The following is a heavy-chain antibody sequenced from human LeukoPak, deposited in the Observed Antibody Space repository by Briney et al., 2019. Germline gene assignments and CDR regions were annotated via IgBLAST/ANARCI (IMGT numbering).Heavy chain of an antibody. CDR1: GFTFSNSA. Sequence: GGSLKLSCAASGFTFSNSAMHWVRQAPGKGLEWVAIVSYDGSNKYYADSVKGRFTISRDNSKNTLYLQLNSLRVEDTAVYYCARDQGPLRVKQRGPFDYWGQGTLVTVSS. CDR3: ARDQGPLRVKQRGPFDY. D-gene: IGHD1/OR15-1a*01. CDR2: VSYDGSNK. J-gene: IGHJ4*02. V-gene: IGHV3-30-3*01.